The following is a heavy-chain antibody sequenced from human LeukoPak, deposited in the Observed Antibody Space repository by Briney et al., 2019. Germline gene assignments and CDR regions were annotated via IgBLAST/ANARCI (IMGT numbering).Heavy chain of an antibody. Sequence: SETLSLTCTISGGSISSLYWSWIRQPPGKGLEWMGSIYYSGGTNYNPSLESRVTISVDTSKIQFSLKLTSVTAADTAVYYCARWQYTISSGWFDPWGQGTLVTVSS. V-gene: IGHV4-59*08. CDR2: IYYSGGT. J-gene: IGHJ5*02. D-gene: IGHD6-6*01. CDR1: GGSISSLY. CDR3: ARWQYTISSGWFDP.